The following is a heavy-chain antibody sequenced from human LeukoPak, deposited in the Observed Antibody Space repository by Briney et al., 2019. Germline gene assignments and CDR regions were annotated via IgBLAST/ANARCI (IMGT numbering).Heavy chain of an antibody. CDR1: KFTFSHYG. CDR3: TKDAQRGFDYSNSLEK. D-gene: IGHD4-11*01. Sequence: HPGGSLRLSCAASKFTFSHYGMHWVRQAPGKGLEWVAVIWNDGSNQYYADSVKGRFTVSRDNSQNTLCLQMNSLRPEDTAVYYCTKDAQRGFDYSNSLEKWGRGTLVTVSS. V-gene: IGHV3-33*06. CDR2: IWNDGSNQ. J-gene: IGHJ4*02.